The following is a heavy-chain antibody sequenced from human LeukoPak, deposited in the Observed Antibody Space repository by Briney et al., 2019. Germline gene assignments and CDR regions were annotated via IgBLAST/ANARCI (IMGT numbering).Heavy chain of an antibody. Sequence: SETLSLTCTVSGGSISSGDYYWRWIRQPPGKGLEWIGYIYHSGSPHYNPSLKSRVTISVDTSKNQFSLKLNSVTAADTAVYYCARTQSAGWSNDAFDLWGQGTMVTVSS. J-gene: IGHJ3*01. D-gene: IGHD6-19*01. CDR3: ARTQSAGWSNDAFDL. V-gene: IGHV4-31*03. CDR1: GGSISSGDYY. CDR2: IYHSGSP.